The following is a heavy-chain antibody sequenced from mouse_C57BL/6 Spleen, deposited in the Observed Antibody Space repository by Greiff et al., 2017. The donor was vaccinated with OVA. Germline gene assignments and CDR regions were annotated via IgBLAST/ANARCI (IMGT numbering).Heavy chain of an antibody. V-gene: IGHV3-6*01. CDR2: ISYDGSN. Sequence: EVQLQESGPGLVKPSQSLSLTCSVPGYSITSGYYWNWIRQFPGNKLEWMGYISYDGSNNYNPSLKNRISITRDTSKNQFFLKLNSVTTEDTATYYCARDDYDGDYAMDYSGQGTSATVSS. J-gene: IGHJ4*01. CDR3: ARDDYDGDYAMDY. D-gene: IGHD2-4*01. CDR1: GYSITSGYY.